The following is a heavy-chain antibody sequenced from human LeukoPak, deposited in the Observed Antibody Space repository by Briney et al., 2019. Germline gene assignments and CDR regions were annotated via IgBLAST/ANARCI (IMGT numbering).Heavy chain of an antibody. J-gene: IGHJ4*02. Sequence: ASVKVSCKASGYTFTSYAMHWVRQAPGQRLEWMGWINAGNGNTKYSQKFQGRVTITRDTSASTAYMELSSLRSEDTVVYYCARDGDYYDSSGYADYWGQGTLVTVSS. D-gene: IGHD3-22*01. CDR3: ARDGDYYDSSGYADY. V-gene: IGHV1-3*01. CDR2: INAGNGNT. CDR1: GYTFTSYA.